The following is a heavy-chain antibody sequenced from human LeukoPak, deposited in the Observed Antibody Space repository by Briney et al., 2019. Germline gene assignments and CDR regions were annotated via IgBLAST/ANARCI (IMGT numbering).Heavy chain of an antibody. CDR3: AKDLWSVVTLTLDY. Sequence: GGSLRLSCAASGFTFDDYGMSWVRQAPGKGLEWVSGINWNGGSTGYADSVKGRFTISRDNSKNTLSLQVNSLRAEDTAVYYCAKDLWSVVTLTLDYWGQGTLVTVSS. CDR1: GFTFDDYG. D-gene: IGHD2-21*02. CDR2: INWNGGST. V-gene: IGHV3-20*04. J-gene: IGHJ4*02.